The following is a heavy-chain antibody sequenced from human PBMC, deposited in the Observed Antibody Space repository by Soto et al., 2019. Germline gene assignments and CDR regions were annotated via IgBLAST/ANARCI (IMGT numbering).Heavy chain of an antibody. CDR2: IYYSGST. D-gene: IGHD6-19*01. V-gene: IGHV4-39*01. CDR3: TRGQQWPVSNWFDP. Sequence: SETLSLTCTVSGGSIRSASSYWGWIRQPPGKGLEWIGSIYYSGSTYYKPSLKSRVTISVDRSKNQFSLNLTSVTAADTAVYYRTRGQQWPVSNWFDPWGQGTLVTVSS. J-gene: IGHJ5*02. CDR1: GGSIRSASSY.